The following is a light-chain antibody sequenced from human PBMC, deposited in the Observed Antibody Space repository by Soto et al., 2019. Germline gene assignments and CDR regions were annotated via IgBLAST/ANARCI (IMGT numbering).Light chain of an antibody. CDR1: SSDVGGYNY. CDR2: DVS. J-gene: IGLJ1*01. V-gene: IGLV2-11*01. Sequence: SVLTQPRSVSGSPGQSVTISCTGTSSDVGGYNYVSWYQQHPGKAPKLMIYDVSKRPSGVPDRFSGSKSGNTASLTISGLQAEDEADYYCCSYAGSYTLVFGTGTKSPS. CDR3: CSYAGSYTLV.